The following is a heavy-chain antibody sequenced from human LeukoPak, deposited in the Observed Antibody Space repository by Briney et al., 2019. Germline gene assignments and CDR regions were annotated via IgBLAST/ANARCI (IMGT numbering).Heavy chain of an antibody. J-gene: IGHJ5*02. Sequence: GASVKVSCTVSGYTLTELSMHWVRPAPGKGLEWMGGFDPEDGETIYAQKFQGRVTMTEDTSTDTAYMELSSLRSEDTAVYYCATVWVIRFFGVNNWFDPWGQGTLVTVSS. V-gene: IGHV1-24*01. CDR3: ATVWVIRFFGVNNWFDP. CDR1: GYTLTELS. D-gene: IGHD3-3*01. CDR2: FDPEDGET.